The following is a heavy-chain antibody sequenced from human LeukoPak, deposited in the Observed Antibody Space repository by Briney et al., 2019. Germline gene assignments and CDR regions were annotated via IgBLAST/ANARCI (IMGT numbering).Heavy chain of an antibody. D-gene: IGHD6-13*01. Sequence: SETLSLTCAVYGGPFSGYYWSWIRQPPGKGLEWIGEINHSGSTNYNPSLKSRVTISVDTSKNQFSLKLSSVTAADTAVYYCARGRRYSSSTISPWGQGTLVTVSS. CDR1: GGPFSGYY. CDR3: ARGRRYSSSTISP. V-gene: IGHV4-34*01. J-gene: IGHJ5*02. CDR2: INHSGST.